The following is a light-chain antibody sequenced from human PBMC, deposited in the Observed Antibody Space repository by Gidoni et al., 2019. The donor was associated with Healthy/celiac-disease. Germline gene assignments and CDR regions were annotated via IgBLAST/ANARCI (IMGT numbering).Light chain of an antibody. CDR2: DAS. CDR3: QQRSNWPPL. CDR1: QSVSSY. J-gene: IGKJ4*01. Sequence: EIVLTQAPATLSLSPGERATLSCRASQSVSSYLAWYQQKPGQAPRLLIYDASNRATGIPARFSGSGSGTDFTLTISSLEPEDFAVYYCQQRSNWPPLFXGXTKVEIK. V-gene: IGKV3-11*01.